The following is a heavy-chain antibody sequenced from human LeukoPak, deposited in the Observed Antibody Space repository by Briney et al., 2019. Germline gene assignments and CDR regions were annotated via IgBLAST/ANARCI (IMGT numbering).Heavy chain of an antibody. CDR2: ISGSGGGT. D-gene: IGHD6-19*01. V-gene: IGHV3-23*01. CDR3: AKTTTGYSSGRYPGWPVDY. CDR1: GFTFSSYA. J-gene: IGHJ4*02. Sequence: GGSLRLSCAASGFTFSSYAVSWVRQAPGKGLECVSAISGSGGGTYYADSVQGRFTSSRDNSKTTLYLQMNSLSTEDTAVYYCAKTTTGYSSGRYPGWPVDYWGQGTLVTVSS.